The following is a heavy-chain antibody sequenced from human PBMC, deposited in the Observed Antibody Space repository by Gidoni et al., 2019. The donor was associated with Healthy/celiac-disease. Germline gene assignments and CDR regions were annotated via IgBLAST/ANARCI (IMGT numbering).Heavy chain of an antibody. CDR2: TYYRSKWYN. V-gene: IGHV6-1*01. Sequence: HVQLQQPGPGLVKPSQALVLTFAISGDSVSSNSAAWPWSRHSPSTGLEWMGRTYYRSKWYNDYAVSVKSRITINPDTSKNQFSLQLNSVTPEDTAVYYCARDLIPRDGYNFAYYYYGMDVWGQGTTVTVSS. CDR1: GDSVSSNSAA. J-gene: IGHJ6*02. CDR3: ARDLIPRDGYNFAYYYYGMDV. D-gene: IGHD5-12*01.